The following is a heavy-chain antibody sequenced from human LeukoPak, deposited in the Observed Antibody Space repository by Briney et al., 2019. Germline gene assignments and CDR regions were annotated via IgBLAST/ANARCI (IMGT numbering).Heavy chain of an antibody. D-gene: IGHD3-10*01. J-gene: IGHJ6*02. V-gene: IGHV3-30*18. CDR2: IVYVGSHQ. CDR3: VKGSGTNDYGMDT. Sequence: GGSLRLSCAASGFTFNRCGMHWVRQAPGKGLEWVAVIVYVGSHQYYTDSVEGRFTISRDNSKNTVFLQMDSLRAEDTGVYYCVKGSGTNDYGMDTWGQGTTVTVPS. CDR1: GFTFNRCG.